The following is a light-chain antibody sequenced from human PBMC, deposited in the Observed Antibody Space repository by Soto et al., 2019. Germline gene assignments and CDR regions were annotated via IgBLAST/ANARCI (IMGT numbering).Light chain of an antibody. J-gene: IGKJ2*01. Sequence: DIQMTQSPSTLAASVGDTVTMTCRSSSKWLAWYQKKPGKDPKLLIYDVSNLERGVPPRFSGSTTGAESTLTITGLQPDDLGTYYCQHATDFTFGQGTKEEIK. CDR3: QHATDFT. V-gene: IGKV1-5*01. CDR1: SSSKW. CDR2: DVS.